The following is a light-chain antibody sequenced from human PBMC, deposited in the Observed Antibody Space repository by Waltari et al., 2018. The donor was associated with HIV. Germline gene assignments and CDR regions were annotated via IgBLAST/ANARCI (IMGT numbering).Light chain of an antibody. Sequence: DIVITQSPLPLSFTPGEPASIPCSSSQSLMQSHGHNPLDWYLQKPGQSPQLLIYLGTNRASGVPDRISGSGSGTDFTLKISRVEAEDIGVYFCMQAIQPSSITFGQGTRLEIK. J-gene: IGKJ5*01. CDR2: LGT. CDR1: QSLMQSHGHNP. CDR3: MQAIQPSSIT. V-gene: IGKV2-28*01.